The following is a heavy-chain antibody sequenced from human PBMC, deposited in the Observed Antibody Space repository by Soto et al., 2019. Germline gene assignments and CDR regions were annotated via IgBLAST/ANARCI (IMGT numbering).Heavy chain of an antibody. CDR3: AKEGSGWSEIRHDY. CDR2: ISGSGGST. V-gene: IGHV3-23*01. D-gene: IGHD6-19*01. CDR1: GFTFSSYA. Sequence: GGSLRLSCAASGFTFSSYAMSWVRQAPGKGLEWVSAISGSGGSTYYADSVKGRFTISRDNPKNTLYLQMNSLRAEDTAVYYCAKEGSGWSEIRHDYWGQGTLVTVSS. J-gene: IGHJ4*02.